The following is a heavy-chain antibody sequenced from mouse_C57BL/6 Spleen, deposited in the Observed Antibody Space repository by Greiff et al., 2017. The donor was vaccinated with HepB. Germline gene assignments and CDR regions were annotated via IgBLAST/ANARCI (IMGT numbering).Heavy chain of an antibody. Sequence: QVQLQQPGAELVKPGASVKLSCKASGYTFTSYWMHWVKQRPGQGLEWIGMIQPNSGSTNYNEKFKSKATLTVDKSSSTAYMQLSSLTSEDSAVYYCARSTVVATRAMDYWGQGTSVTVSS. D-gene: IGHD1-1*01. CDR3: ARSTVVATRAMDY. CDR2: IQPNSGST. CDR1: GYTFTSYW. J-gene: IGHJ4*01. V-gene: IGHV1-64*01.